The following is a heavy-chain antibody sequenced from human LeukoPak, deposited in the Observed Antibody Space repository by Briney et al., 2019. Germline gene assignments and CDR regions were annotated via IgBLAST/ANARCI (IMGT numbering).Heavy chain of an antibody. CDR2: ISSRGNDI. D-gene: IGHD3-22*01. CDR3: ARGPNYYDSSNYFVY. V-gene: IGHV3-21*01. J-gene: IGHJ4*02. Sequence: PGGSLRLSCAASGFTFSNAWMSWVRQAPGKGLEWVSSISSRGNDIYYADSVRGRFTISRDNAKNSLYLQMNSLRAEDTAVYYCARGPNYYDSSNYFVYWGQGTLVTVSS. CDR1: GFTFSNAW.